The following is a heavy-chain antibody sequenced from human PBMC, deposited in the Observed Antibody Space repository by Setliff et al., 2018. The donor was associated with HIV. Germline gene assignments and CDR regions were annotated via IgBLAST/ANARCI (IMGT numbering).Heavy chain of an antibody. V-gene: IGHV3-30*03. CDR1: GFTFTAYN. Sequence: GGSLRLSGAASGFTFTAYNMAWVRQAPGKGLEWVGVISYDGRNKYYADSVRGRFTISRDNSKNTLYLQMNSLRTEDTAVYYCAREMPMIYWYFDLWGRGTLVTV. CDR2: ISYDGRNK. CDR3: AREMPMIYWYFDL. J-gene: IGHJ2*01. D-gene: IGHD3-22*01.